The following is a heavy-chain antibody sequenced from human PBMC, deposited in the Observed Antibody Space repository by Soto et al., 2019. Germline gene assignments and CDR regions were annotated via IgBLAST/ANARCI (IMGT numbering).Heavy chain of an antibody. J-gene: IGHJ6*03. CDR3: ARDRGGNREYSANDSSAQTYYYYYYMDV. CDR1: GFTVSSNY. Sequence: EVQLVESGGGLVQPGGSLRLSCAASGFTVSSNYMSWVRQAPGKGLEWVSAIYSGGSTYYAGCAKGRSTISRHNSKNTLYLQRDSPRAEDTAVYYCARDRGGNREYSANDSSAQTYYYYYYMDVWGKGTTVTVSS. V-gene: IGHV3-53*04. CDR2: IYSGGST. D-gene: IGHD5-12*01.